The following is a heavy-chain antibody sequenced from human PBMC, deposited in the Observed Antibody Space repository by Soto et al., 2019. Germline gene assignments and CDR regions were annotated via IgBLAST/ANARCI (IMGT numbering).Heavy chain of an antibody. D-gene: IGHD6-13*01. CDR3: ARDPISIAAAGTSWFDP. J-gene: IGHJ5*02. CDR2: INPSGGST. V-gene: IGHV1-46*01. Sequence: ASVKVSCKASGYTFTGYHMHWVRQAPGQGLEWMGIINPSGGSTSYAQKFQGRVTMTRDTSTSTVYMELSSLRSEDTAVYYCARDPISIAAAGTSWFDPWGQGTLVTVSS. CDR1: GYTFTGYH.